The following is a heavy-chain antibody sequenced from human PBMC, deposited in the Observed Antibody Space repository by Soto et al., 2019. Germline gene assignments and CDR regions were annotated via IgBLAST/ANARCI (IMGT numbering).Heavy chain of an antibody. CDR1: GGSISSDY. D-gene: IGHD2-2*01. Sequence: QVQLQESGPGLVRPSEPLSLTCTVSGGSISSDYWSWIRQPPGKGLEWIGCVHYSGSTDYNPSLKSRVTISVDTSKNQFSLRLSSVTTADTAVYFCARSTSRTGNYYYMDVWGRGTTVTVS. V-gene: IGHV4-59*01. J-gene: IGHJ6*03. CDR2: VHYSGST. CDR3: ARSTSRTGNYYYMDV.